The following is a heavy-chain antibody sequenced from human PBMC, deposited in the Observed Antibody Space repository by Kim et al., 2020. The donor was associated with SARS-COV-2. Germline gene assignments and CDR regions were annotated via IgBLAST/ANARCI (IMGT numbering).Heavy chain of an antibody. CDR3: ARGGGYSYGAIDY. Sequence: YNPPLKRRVTISVDTSKNQFSLKLSSVTAADTAVYYCARGGGYSYGAIDYWGQGTLVTVSS. V-gene: IGHV4-34*01. J-gene: IGHJ4*02. D-gene: IGHD5-18*01.